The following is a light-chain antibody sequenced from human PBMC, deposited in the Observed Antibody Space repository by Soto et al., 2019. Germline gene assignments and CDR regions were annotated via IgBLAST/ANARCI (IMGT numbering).Light chain of an antibody. V-gene: IGKV3-15*01. CDR1: PSVTNY. Sequence: EIVLTQSPATLSLSPGERATLSCRASPSVTNYLAWYQQKPGQAPRLLIYGAFIRAPGFPVRFRGTGSGSEFTLTISSLQTEDGALYYCQQYDKWPYTFGQGTNLEIK. J-gene: IGKJ2*01. CDR3: QQYDKWPYT. CDR2: GAF.